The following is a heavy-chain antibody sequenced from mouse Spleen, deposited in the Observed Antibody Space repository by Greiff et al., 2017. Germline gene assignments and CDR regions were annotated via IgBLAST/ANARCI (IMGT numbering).Heavy chain of an antibody. CDR1: GFSLTSYG. Sequence: VMLVESGPGLVQPSQSLSITCTVSGFSLTSYGVHWVRQSPGKGLEWLGVIWRGRSTDYNAAFMSRLSITKDNSKSQVFFKMNSLQADDTAIYYCAKIAANWDYFDYWGQGTTLTVSS. CDR3: AKIAANWDYFDY. V-gene: IGHV2-5*01. D-gene: IGHD4-1*01. CDR2: IWRGRST. J-gene: IGHJ2*01.